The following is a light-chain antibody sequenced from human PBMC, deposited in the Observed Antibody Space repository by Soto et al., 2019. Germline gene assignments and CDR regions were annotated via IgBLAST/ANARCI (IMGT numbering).Light chain of an antibody. CDR3: QQLNSYPIT. CDR1: QSISSW. V-gene: IGKV1-5*01. J-gene: IGKJ5*01. CDR2: AAS. Sequence: DIQMTQSPSTLSASVVDRVTITCLASQSISSWLAWYQQKPGKAPKLLIYAASTLQSGVPSRFSGSGSGTDFTLTISSLQPEDFATYFCQQLNSYPITFGQGTRLEIK.